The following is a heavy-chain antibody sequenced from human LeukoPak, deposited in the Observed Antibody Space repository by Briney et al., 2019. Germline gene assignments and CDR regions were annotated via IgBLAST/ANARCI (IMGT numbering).Heavy chain of an antibody. CDR1: GGTFSSYA. Sequence: GASVKVSCKASGGTFSSYAISRVRQAPGQGLEWMGGIIPIFGTADYAQKFQGRVTITADESTSTAYMELSSLRSEDTAVYYCARAELWPVYYFDYWGQGTLVTVSS. CDR3: ARAELWPVYYFDY. V-gene: IGHV1-69*13. J-gene: IGHJ4*02. D-gene: IGHD5-18*01. CDR2: IIPIFGTA.